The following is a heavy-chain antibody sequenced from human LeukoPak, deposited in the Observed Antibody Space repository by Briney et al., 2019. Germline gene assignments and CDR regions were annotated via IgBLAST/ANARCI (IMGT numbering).Heavy chain of an antibody. CDR2: INPNSGGT. CDR1: GYTFTGYY. V-gene: IGHV1-2*02. CDR3: ARVKYNWNDEAWFDP. J-gene: IGHJ5*02. D-gene: IGHD1-1*01. Sequence: GASVKVSCKASGYTFTGYYMHWVRQAPVQGLEWMGWINPNSGGTNYAQKFQGRVTMTRDTSISTAYMELSRLRSDDTAVYYCARVKYNWNDEAWFDPWGQGTLVTVSS.